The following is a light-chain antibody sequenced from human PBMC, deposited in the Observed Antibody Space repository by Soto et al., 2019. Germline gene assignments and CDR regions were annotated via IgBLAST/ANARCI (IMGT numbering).Light chain of an antibody. V-gene: IGKV1-17*01. CDR1: QGIRND. CDR2: AAS. J-gene: IGKJ2*01. CDR3: LQHNSYQYT. Sequence: IQMTQSPSSLSASVGDRVTVTCLASQGIRNDLGWYQQKPGKAPKRLIYAASSLQSGVPSRFSGSGCVKELALAVSSLQPEDFATYYCLQHNSYQYTFGQGTKVDIK.